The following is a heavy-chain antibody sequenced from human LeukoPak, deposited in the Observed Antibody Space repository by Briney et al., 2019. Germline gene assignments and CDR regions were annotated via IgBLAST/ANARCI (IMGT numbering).Heavy chain of an antibody. CDR2: ISISGSTI. Sequence: GGSLRLSCAGSGFPFSSHGMSWVRQAPGKGLERVSYISISGSTIYYADSVKGRFTISRDNAKNSLYLQMNSLRAEDTALYYCARARGEYYYDSSGPFDYWGQGTLVTVSS. V-gene: IGHV3-48*04. CDR3: ARARGEYYYDSSGPFDY. J-gene: IGHJ4*02. D-gene: IGHD3-22*01. CDR1: GFPFSSHG.